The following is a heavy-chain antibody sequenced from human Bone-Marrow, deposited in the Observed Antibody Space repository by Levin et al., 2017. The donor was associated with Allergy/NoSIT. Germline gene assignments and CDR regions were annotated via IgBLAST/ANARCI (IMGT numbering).Heavy chain of an antibody. Sequence: GESLKISCATSGFSFSGSAIHWVRQASGKGLEWLGRSRSKGNNYATAYIASVKGRFTISREESKNTAYLQMNSLKTEDSAVYYCARGDSSGPNYWGQGTLVTVSS. CDR2: SRSKGNNYAT. CDR3: ARGDSSGPNY. J-gene: IGHJ4*02. CDR1: GFSFSGSA. D-gene: IGHD6-19*01. V-gene: IGHV3-73*01.